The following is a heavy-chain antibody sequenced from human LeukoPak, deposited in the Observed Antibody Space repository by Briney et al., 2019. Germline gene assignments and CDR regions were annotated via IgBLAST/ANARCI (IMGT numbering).Heavy chain of an antibody. V-gene: IGHV1-46*01. Sequence: VASVKVSCKASGYTFTNYYMHWVRQAPGQGLEWMGVIDPSAGSTTYAQKFQGRVTMTRDTATSTVYMELSSLRSEDTAVYYCARAHYASSNIKVPFDVWGKGTTVTVSS. CDR2: IDPSAGST. CDR1: GYTFTNYY. D-gene: IGHD3-22*01. CDR3: ARAHYASSNIKVPFDV. J-gene: IGHJ6*04.